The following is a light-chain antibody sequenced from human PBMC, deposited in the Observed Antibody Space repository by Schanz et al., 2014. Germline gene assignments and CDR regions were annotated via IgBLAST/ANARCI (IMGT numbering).Light chain of an antibody. V-gene: IGKV3-11*01. Sequence: EIVLTQSPATLSLSPGERATLSCRASQSVSSYLAWYQQKPGQAPRLLIYDASTRAPGIPARFSGSGSGTEFTLTISSLQPDDFATYYCQQYNSYSITFGQGTRLDIK. CDR3: QQYNSYSIT. CDR1: QSVSSY. CDR2: DAS. J-gene: IGKJ5*01.